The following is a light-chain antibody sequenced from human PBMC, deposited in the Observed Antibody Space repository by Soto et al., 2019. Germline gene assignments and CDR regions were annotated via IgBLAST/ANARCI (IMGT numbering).Light chain of an antibody. V-gene: IGKV1-39*01. CDR2: AAS. CDR1: QNIATY. Sequence: DVHMTQSPSSLSASVGDRVTITCRTSQNIATYLNWYQHKPGRAPNLLIYAASSLQSGVPSRFSGSGSGTDFTLTISSLQPEDFATYYCQQSYSMPYTFGQGTRLEIK. J-gene: IGKJ2*01. CDR3: QQSYSMPYT.